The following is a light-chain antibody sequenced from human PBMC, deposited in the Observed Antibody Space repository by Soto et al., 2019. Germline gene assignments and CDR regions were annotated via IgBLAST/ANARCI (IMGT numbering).Light chain of an antibody. CDR1: QSISIN. V-gene: IGKV3-15*01. CDR2: GAS. Sequence: EIVMTQSPATVSVSPGERATLSCRASQSISINLAWYQLKPGQAPWLLMYGASTRATGVSASFSGSGSGTDFTLTINGLQSGDIAVYYCQQYDTGLTFGQGTKVEI. J-gene: IGKJ1*01. CDR3: QQYDTGLT.